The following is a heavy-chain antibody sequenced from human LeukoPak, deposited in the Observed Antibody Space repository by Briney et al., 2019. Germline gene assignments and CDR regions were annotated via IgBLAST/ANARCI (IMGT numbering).Heavy chain of an antibody. D-gene: IGHD3-22*01. J-gene: IGHJ4*02. V-gene: IGHV4-4*02. CDR2: IYYSGST. Sequence: PGGSLRLSCAASGFTFSNAWMSWVRQAPGKGLEWIGSIYYSGSTYYNPSLKSRVTISVDTSKNQFSLKLSSVTAADTAVYYCARVKTSPKPRYYYDSSGYPHYFDYWGQGTLVTVSS. CDR3: ARVKTSPKPRYYYDSSGYPHYFDY. CDR1: GFTFSNAW.